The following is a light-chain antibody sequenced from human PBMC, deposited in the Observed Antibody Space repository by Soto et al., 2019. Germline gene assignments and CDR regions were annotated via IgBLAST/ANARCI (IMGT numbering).Light chain of an antibody. J-gene: IGLJ1*01. CDR3: CSYAGSYTYV. V-gene: IGLV2-11*01. CDR1: SSDVGGYND. Sequence: QSVLTQPRSVSGSPGQSVTISCTGTSSDVGGYNDVSWYQQHPAKAPKLMIYNVSKRPSGVPGRFSGSKSGNTASLTISGLQAEDEADYYCCSYAGSYTYVFGTGTKLTVL. CDR2: NVS.